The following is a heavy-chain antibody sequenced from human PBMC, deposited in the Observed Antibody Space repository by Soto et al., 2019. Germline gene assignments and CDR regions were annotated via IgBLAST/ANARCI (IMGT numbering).Heavy chain of an antibody. CDR2: TRSKFNIYTK. V-gene: IGHV3-72*01. J-gene: IGHJ3*01. CDR1: GFTFSDHY. CDR3: ARTLGYDSSGSYIDGFDL. Sequence: EVQLVESGGGLVQPGGSLRLSCAGSGFTFSDHYMDWVRQAPVKGLEWVGHTRSKFNIYTKEYAASVKGRFIISRDDSKNSLYLQMNSLKTEDTAVYYCARTLGYDSSGSYIDGFDLWGQGTMVTVSS. D-gene: IGHD3-22*01.